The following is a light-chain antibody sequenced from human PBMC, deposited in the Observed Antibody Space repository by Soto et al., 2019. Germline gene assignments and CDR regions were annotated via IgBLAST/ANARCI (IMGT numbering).Light chain of an antibody. Sequence: QSVLTQPASVSGSPGQSITISCTGTSSDVGDYNYVSWYQQHPGKAPKLMIYDVSNRPSGVSNRFSGSKSGSTASLTISGLQAEDEADYYCSSYTSSTPRVFGTGTKLTV. V-gene: IGLV2-14*01. CDR2: DVS. CDR3: SSYTSSTPRV. J-gene: IGLJ1*01. CDR1: SSDVGDYNY.